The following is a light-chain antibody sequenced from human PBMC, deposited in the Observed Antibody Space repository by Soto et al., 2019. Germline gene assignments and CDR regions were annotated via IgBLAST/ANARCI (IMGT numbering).Light chain of an antibody. CDR3: QQYNSYS. V-gene: IGKV1-5*01. CDR1: QSISSW. CDR2: HAS. J-gene: IGKJ1*01. Sequence: DTQMTQSPSTLTASVGDRVTITCRASQSISSWLAWYQQKPGTAPKVLIYHASNLQSGVPSRFSGSGSGTEFTLTISSLQPDDFATYYCQQYNSYSFGQGTKVDI.